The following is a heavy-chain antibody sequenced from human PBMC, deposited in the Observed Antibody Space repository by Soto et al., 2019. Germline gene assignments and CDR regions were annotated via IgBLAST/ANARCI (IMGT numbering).Heavy chain of an antibody. V-gene: IGHV4-30-2*01. CDR2: IYQSGST. J-gene: IGHJ3*02. D-gene: IGHD3-22*01. Sequence: QMHLQESGSGLVKPSQTLSLTCAVSGGPLSSSAYSWSWIRQPPGKGLEWIGFIYQSGSTYYNPSLKSRVTMSLDRPKNQFSLKLSSVTAADTAVYYCARELLFYDSDGFSWDDAFDIWGQGTMVTVSS. CDR1: GGPLSSSAYS. CDR3: ARELLFYDSDGFSWDDAFDI.